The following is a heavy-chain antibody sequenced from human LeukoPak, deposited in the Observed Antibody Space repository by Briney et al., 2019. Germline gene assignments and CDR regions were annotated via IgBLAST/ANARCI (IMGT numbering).Heavy chain of an antibody. CDR2: IYYSGST. CDR1: GGSISSGNYY. V-gene: IGHV4-61*10. D-gene: IGHD1-26*01. Sequence: SQTLSLTCTVYGGSISSGNYYWSWIRKPAGKGLEWIGYIYYSGSTNYNPSLKSRVTISVDTSKNQFSLKLSSVTAADTAVYYCARDSGGLSYFDYWGQGTLVTVSS. CDR3: ARDSGGLSYFDY. J-gene: IGHJ4*02.